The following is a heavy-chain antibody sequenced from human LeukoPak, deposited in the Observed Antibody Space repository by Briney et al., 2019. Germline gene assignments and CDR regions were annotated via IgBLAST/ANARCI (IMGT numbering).Heavy chain of an antibody. CDR2: ISAYNGYA. J-gene: IGHJ4*02. V-gene: IGHV1-18*01. Sequence: ASVKVSCKASGYTFTSYGISWVRQAPGQGLEWMGWISAYNGYAKYAQNVQGRVTMTTDTSTSTAYMDLKSLRSDDTAVYYCARNDSSAYDYWGQGTLVTVSS. D-gene: IGHD2-15*01. CDR1: GYTFTSYG. CDR3: ARNDSSAYDY.